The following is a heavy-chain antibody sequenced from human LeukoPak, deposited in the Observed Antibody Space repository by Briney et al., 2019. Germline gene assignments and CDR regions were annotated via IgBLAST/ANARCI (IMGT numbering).Heavy chain of an antibody. CDR1: GGSISSSNYY. J-gene: IGHJ4*02. CDR3: AGGGTTGTTFDY. V-gene: IGHV4-39*07. Sequence: SGTLPLTCSVSGGSISSSNYYWGWIRQPPGKGLEWIGTIYYSGNTYYNPSLKSRVTISVDTSKNQFSLKLSSVTAADTAVYYCAGGGTTGTTFDYWGQGTLVTVSS. CDR2: IYYSGNT. D-gene: IGHD1-1*01.